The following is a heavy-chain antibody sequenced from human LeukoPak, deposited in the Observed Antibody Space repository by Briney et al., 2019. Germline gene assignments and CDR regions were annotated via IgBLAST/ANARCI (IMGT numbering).Heavy chain of an antibody. Sequence: GESLKISCETSGYTFTNYWIGWVRQMPGEGLDWMGMIYPGDSDTTYNPSFQGHVTMSVDRSISTAYLQWRSLKASDTAMYYCAGVFYSSAWKYYFDYWGQGTLVTVSS. CDR3: AGVFYSSAWKYYFDY. D-gene: IGHD6-25*01. CDR2: IYPGDSDT. CDR1: GYTFTNYW. J-gene: IGHJ4*02. V-gene: IGHV5-51*01.